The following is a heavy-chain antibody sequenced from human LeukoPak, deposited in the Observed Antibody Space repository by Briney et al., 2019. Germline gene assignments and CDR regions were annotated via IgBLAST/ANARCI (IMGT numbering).Heavy chain of an antibody. J-gene: IGHJ6*03. D-gene: IGHD2-2*01. CDR2: ISGSGDNT. CDR3: AKVTACSSTSCPMDV. Sequence: GGSLRLSCAASGLIFSNYWMHWVRQVPGKGLEWVSGISGSGDNTYYADSVKGRFTISRDNSKNTLYLQMNSLRAEDTAVYYCAKVTACSSTSCPMDVWGKGTTVTVSS. V-gene: IGHV3-23*01. CDR1: GLIFSNYW.